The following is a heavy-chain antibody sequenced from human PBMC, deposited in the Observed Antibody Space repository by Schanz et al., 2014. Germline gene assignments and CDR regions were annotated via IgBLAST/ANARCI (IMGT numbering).Heavy chain of an antibody. CDR2: IYYSGST. Sequence: QVQLQESGPGLVKPSDTLSLTCAVSGYSINTSDWWGWIRQPPGKGLEWIGYIYYSGSTYYNPSLKSRLTMSVETSKTQFSLTLRSVTAVDTAVYYCASKGLTTDAFDIWGQGTMVTVSS. J-gene: IGHJ3*02. V-gene: IGHV4-28*07. CDR1: GYSINTSDW. D-gene: IGHD2-8*01. CDR3: ASKGLTTDAFDI.